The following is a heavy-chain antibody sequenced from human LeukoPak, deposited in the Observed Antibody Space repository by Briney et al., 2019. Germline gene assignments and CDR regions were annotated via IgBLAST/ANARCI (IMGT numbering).Heavy chain of an antibody. V-gene: IGHV1-8*01. Sequence: GASVKVSCKASGYTFTSYAISWVRQATGQGLAWMGWMTPNDGKTGYAQKFQGRVTMTGDTSVSTAYMELSSLISEDTAVYYCARDDVLTPFDPWGQGTLVTVSS. CDR1: GYTFTSYA. CDR3: ARDDVLTPFDP. J-gene: IGHJ5*02. CDR2: MTPNDGKT. D-gene: IGHD3-9*01.